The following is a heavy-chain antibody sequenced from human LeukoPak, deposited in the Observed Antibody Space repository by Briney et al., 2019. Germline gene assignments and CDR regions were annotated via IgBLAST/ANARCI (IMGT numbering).Heavy chain of an antibody. CDR3: ARYREIAATRLSWFDP. Sequence: PSETLSLTCTVSGGSISSYYWSWIRQPPGKGREWIGYIYYSGSTNYNPSLKSRVTISVDTSKNQFSLKLSSVTAADTAVYYCARYREIAATRLSWFDPWGQGTLVTVSS. V-gene: IGHV4-59*01. CDR1: GGSISSYY. CDR2: IYYSGST. D-gene: IGHD2-15*01. J-gene: IGHJ5*02.